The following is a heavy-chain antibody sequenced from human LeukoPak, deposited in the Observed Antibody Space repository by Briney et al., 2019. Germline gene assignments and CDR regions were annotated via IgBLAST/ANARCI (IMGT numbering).Heavy chain of an antibody. Sequence: PGGSLRLSCAASGFTVSSNYMSWVRQAPGKGLEWVSVIYSGGSTYYADFVKGRFTISRDNAKNTLYLQMNSLRAEDTAVYYCATYYYDSSGYYRNWGQGTLVTVSS. J-gene: IGHJ4*02. CDR3: ATYYYDSSGYYRN. D-gene: IGHD3-22*01. V-gene: IGHV3-66*01. CDR1: GFTVSSNY. CDR2: IYSGGST.